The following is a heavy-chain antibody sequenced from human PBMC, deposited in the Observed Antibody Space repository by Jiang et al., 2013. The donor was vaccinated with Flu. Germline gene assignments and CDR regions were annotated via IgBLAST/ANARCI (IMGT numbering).Heavy chain of an antibody. CDR3: ARDQPFWSGYTYYYYYYGMDV. J-gene: IGHJ6*02. D-gene: IGHD3-3*02. CDR1: GFTFSSYW. CDR2: IKQDGSEK. V-gene: IGHV3-7*03. Sequence: VQLVESGGGLVQPGGSLRLSCAASGFTFSSYWMSWVRQAPGKGLEWMANIKQDGSEKYYVDSVKGRFTISRDNAKNSLYLQMNSLRAEDTAVYYCARDQPFWSGYTYYYYYYGMDVVGQGTTVTVSS.